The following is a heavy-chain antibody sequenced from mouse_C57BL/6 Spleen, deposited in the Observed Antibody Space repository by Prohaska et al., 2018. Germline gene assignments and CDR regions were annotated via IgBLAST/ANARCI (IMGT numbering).Heavy chain of an antibody. D-gene: IGHD4-1*01. CDR3: ARGLGGAWFAY. V-gene: IGHV1-66*01. Sequence: QVQLQQSGPELVKPGASVKISCKASGYSFTSYYIHWVKQRPGQGLEWIGWIYPGSGNTKYNEKFKGKATLTADTSSSTAYMQLSSLTSEDSAVYYCARGLGGAWFAYWGQGTLVTVSA. J-gene: IGHJ3*01. CDR2: IYPGSGNT. CDR1: GYSFTSYY.